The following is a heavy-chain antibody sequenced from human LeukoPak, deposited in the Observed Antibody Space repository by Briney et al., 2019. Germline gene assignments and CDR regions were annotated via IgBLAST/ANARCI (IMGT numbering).Heavy chain of an antibody. J-gene: IGHJ5*02. Sequence: SETLSLTCTVSGGSISSSSYYWGWIRQPPGKGLEWIGSIYYSGSTYYNPSLKSRVTISVDTSKNQFSLKLSSVTAADTAVYYCARQSPRITIFGVVIPNWFDPWGQGTLVTVSS. V-gene: IGHV4-39*01. CDR3: ARQSPRITIFGVVIPNWFDP. CDR1: GGSISSSSYY. D-gene: IGHD3-3*01. CDR2: IYYSGST.